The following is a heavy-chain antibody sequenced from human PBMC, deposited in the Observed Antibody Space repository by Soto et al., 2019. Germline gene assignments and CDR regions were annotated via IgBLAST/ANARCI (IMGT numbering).Heavy chain of an antibody. Sequence: GGSLRLSCVASGFTLTTYTMNWVRQAPGMGLEWVASINGRGNYKYYTDSVEGRLTISRDNAENSLYLHMNSLGAEDTAVYYCAREDGVVGATSAFDYWGQGTLVTVSS. CDR1: GFTLTTYT. J-gene: IGHJ4*02. D-gene: IGHD1-26*01. CDR2: INGRGNYK. V-gene: IGHV3-21*01. CDR3: AREDGVVGATSAFDY.